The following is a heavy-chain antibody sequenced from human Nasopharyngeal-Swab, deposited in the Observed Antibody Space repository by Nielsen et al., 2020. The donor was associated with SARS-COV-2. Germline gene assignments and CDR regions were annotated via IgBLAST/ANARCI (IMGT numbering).Heavy chain of an antibody. CDR1: GYSFTNYW. CDR3: ARGVGIAEKNWFDP. J-gene: IGHJ5*02. V-gene: IGHV5-10-1*01. Sequence: GESLKISCKGSGYSFTNYWISWVRQMPGKGLEWMGRIDPSDSYTNYSPSFQGHVTISVDKSISTAYLQWSSLKASDTAMYYCARGVGIAEKNWFDPWGQGTLVTVSS. CDR2: IDPSDSYT. D-gene: IGHD6-13*01.